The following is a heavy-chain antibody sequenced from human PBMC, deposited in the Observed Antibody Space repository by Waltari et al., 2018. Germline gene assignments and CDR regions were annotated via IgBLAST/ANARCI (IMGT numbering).Heavy chain of an antibody. V-gene: IGHV4-34*01. CDR2: INHSGST. J-gene: IGHJ4*02. CDR1: GGSFSGYY. Sequence: QVQLQQWGAGLLKPSETLSLTCAVYGGSFSGYYWSWIRQPPGKGLEWIGEINHSGSTNYNPALKSRVTISLDTSKNQFSLKLSSVTAADTAVYYCARLAAGSSWARVDYWGQGTLVTVSS. D-gene: IGHD6-13*01. CDR3: ARLAAGSSWARVDY.